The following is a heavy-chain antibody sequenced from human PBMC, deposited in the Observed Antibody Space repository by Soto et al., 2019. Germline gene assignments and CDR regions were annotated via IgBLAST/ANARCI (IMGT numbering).Heavy chain of an antibody. Sequence: ASVKVSCKASGYTFTSYYMHWVRQAPGQGLEWMGIINPSGGSTSYAQKFQGRVTMTRDTSTSTVYMELSSLRSDDTAVYYCAREGIVVVPAQHWLDPWAQGTLVTLS. V-gene: IGHV1-46*01. J-gene: IGHJ5*02. CDR1: GYTFTSYY. CDR2: INPSGGST. CDR3: AREGIVVVPAQHWLDP. D-gene: IGHD2-2*01.